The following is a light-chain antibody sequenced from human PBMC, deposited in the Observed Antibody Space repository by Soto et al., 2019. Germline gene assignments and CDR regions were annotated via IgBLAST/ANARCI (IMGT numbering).Light chain of an antibody. CDR3: SSYTSSSAPSAV. CDR2: DVS. J-gene: IGLJ7*01. Sequence: QSALTQPASVSGSPGQSITISCTGTSSDVGGYNYVSWYQQHPGKAPKLMIYDVSNRPSGVSNRFSGSKSSNTASLTISGLQAEDEADYFCSSYTSSSAPSAVFGGGTQLTVL. V-gene: IGLV2-14*01. CDR1: SSDVGGYNY.